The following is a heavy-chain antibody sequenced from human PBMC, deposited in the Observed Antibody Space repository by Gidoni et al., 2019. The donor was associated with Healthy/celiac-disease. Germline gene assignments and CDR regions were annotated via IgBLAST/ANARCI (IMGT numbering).Heavy chain of an antibody. V-gene: IGHV3-30-3*01. Sequence: QVQLVASGGGVVQPGRSLRLSCAASGFTFSSYAMQWVRQAPGKGLEWVAVISYDGSNKYYADSVKGRFTISRDNSKNTLYLQMNSLRAEDTAVYYCARAGDYVWGGFDYWGQGTLVTVSS. D-gene: IGHD3-16*01. J-gene: IGHJ4*02. CDR1: GFTFSSYA. CDR2: ISYDGSNK. CDR3: ARAGDYVWGGFDY.